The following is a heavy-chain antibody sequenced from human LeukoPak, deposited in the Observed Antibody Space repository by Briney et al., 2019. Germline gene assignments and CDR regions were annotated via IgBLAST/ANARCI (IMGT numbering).Heavy chain of an antibody. CDR2: INHSGST. Sequence: SETPSLTCAVYGGSFSGYYWSWIRQPPGNGLEWIGEINHSGSTNYNPSLKSRVTISVDTSKNQFSLKLSSVTAADTAVYYCARGSGLIVVIHYFDYWGQGTLVTVSS. CDR1: GGSFSGYY. J-gene: IGHJ4*02. V-gene: IGHV4-34*01. D-gene: IGHD3-22*01. CDR3: ARGSGLIVVIHYFDY.